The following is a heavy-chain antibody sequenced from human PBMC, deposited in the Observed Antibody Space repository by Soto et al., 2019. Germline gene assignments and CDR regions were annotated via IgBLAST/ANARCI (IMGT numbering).Heavy chain of an antibody. CDR1: GYPFTTYS. CDR2: VSAYNGNT. V-gene: IGHV1-18*04. J-gene: IGHJ5*02. D-gene: IGHD3-10*01. Sequence: QVQLVQSGTAVKKSWASVKLSCKTSGYPFTTYSITWVRQAPGQGLEWMGWVSAYNGNTNYAQNFQVRVTMTTDMSTSTAYMDLRSLRYDDTAMYYCASEAFGVHGSWFDPWGQGNMVTLSS. CDR3: ASEAFGVHGSWFDP.